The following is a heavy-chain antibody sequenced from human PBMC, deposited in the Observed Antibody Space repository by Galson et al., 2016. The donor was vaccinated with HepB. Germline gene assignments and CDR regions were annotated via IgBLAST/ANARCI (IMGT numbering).Heavy chain of an antibody. CDR2: IWSDENNR. Sequence: SLRLSCAASGFNFPTSGMHWVRQAPGKGLEWVAIIWSDENNRYYADSVKGRFTISRANSKNTVFLEMNSLRAEDTAVYFCATEGLIGGTYSYFQHWGPGTLVTVSP. CDR1: GFNFPTSG. D-gene: IGHD1-26*01. V-gene: IGHV3-33*01. CDR3: ATEGLIGGTYSYFQH. J-gene: IGHJ1*01.